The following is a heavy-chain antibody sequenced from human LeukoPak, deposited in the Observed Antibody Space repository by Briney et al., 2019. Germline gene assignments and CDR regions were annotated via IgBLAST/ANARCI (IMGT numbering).Heavy chain of an antibody. Sequence: PSETLSLTCTVSGGSIGSSSYYWGWIRQPPGKGLEWIGSIYYSGSTYYNPSLKSRVTISVDTSKNQFSLKLSSVTAADTAVYYCARGGFWSGYHDYWGQGTLVTVSS. J-gene: IGHJ4*02. D-gene: IGHD3-3*01. V-gene: IGHV4-39*07. CDR1: GGSIGSSSYY. CDR3: ARGGFWSGYHDY. CDR2: IYYSGST.